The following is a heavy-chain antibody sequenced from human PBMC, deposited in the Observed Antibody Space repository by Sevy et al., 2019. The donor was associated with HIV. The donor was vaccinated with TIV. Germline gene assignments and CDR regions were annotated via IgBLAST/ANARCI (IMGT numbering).Heavy chain of an antibody. J-gene: IGHJ4*02. CDR3: AREGCTKPHDY. CDR2: LSFGCGEI. V-gene: IGHV3-23*01. CDR1: GFTFSKYS. Sequence: GGSLRLSCAASGFTFSKYSMSWVRQPPGKGLEWVSTLSFGCGEINYADSVKGRFTISRDNSKSPVYPQMNNLGPEDTAVYYCAREGCTKPHDYWGQGTLVTVSS. D-gene: IGHD2-8*01.